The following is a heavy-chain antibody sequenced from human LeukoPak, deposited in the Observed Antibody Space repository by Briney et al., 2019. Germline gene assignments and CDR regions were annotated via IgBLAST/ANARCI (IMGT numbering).Heavy chain of an antibody. CDR3: ARFYTTSQYGSGYMDV. Sequence: SETLSLMCTVSGGSIISSSYYWGWIRQPPGNGLEWIGSMSYSGSTYYNPSLKSRVTIAVDTSKTQFSLQLSSVTAADAVVYSGARFYTTSQYGSGYMDVWGKGTTVTVSS. D-gene: IGHD3-10*01. CDR1: GGSIISSSYY. J-gene: IGHJ6*03. V-gene: IGHV4-39*01. CDR2: MSYSGST.